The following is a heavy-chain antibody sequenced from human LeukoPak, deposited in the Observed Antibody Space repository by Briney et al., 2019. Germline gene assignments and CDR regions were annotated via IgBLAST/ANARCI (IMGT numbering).Heavy chain of an antibody. CDR3: ARDQYYYGSGSLYMDV. J-gene: IGHJ6*03. V-gene: IGHV3-7*03. CDR2: INQDGSEK. CDR1: GFTFSSYW. D-gene: IGHD3-10*01. Sequence: GGSLRLSRAASGFTFSSYWMSWVRQAPGKGLEWVANINQDGSEKYYVDSVKGRFTISRDNAKNSLYLQMNSLRAEDTAVHYCARDQYYYGSGSLYMDVWGKGTTVTISS.